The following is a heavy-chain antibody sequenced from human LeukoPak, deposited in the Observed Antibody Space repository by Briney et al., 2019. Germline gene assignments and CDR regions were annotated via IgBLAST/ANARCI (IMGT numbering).Heavy chain of an antibody. CDR2: ISSSSSYI. Sequence: GGSLRLSCAASGLDFSIYSMIWVRQAPGKGLEWVSAISSSSSYIYYADAVKGRFTISRDNAKKSLYLQMSSLRGEDTGVYYCVPELIDCGCIRCPYHFEYLGQGTLVT. J-gene: IGHJ4*02. CDR3: VPELIDCGCIRCPYHFEY. CDR1: GLDFSIYS. V-gene: IGHV3-21*01. D-gene: IGHD2-21*01.